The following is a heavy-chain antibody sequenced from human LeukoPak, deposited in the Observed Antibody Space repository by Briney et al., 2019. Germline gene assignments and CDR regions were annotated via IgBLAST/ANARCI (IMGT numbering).Heavy chain of an antibody. J-gene: IGHJ4*02. Sequence: PGGSLRLSCAASGFTFRSYGMSWVRQAPGKGLEWVAGMSASDNTYYSDSAKGRFTISRDSSLNTLYLQMNSLRAEDTAIYYCAKDRAAVDIAMSWNWGQGTLVTVSS. CDR1: GFTFRSYG. V-gene: IGHV3-23*01. D-gene: IGHD5-12*01. CDR3: AKDRAAVDIAMSWN. CDR2: MSASDNT.